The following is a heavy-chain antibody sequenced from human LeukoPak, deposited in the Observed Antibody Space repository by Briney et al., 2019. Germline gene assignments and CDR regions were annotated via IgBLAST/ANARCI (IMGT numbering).Heavy chain of an antibody. CDR3: ARGDPRSDY. Sequence: GKSLRLSCAASGLPFSTHCMRWIRQAPGKGLEWASFISYDGSNNNHADCGKGRFTTAKDNSKRTLYMQTDSLRGEEVAVYYCARGDPRSDYCGEGKLVTVSS. J-gene: IGHJ4*02. CDR2: ISYDGSNN. CDR1: GLPFSTHC. V-gene: IGHV3-30*04.